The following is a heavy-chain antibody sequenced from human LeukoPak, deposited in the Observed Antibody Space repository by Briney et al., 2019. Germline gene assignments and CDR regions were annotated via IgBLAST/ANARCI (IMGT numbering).Heavy chain of an antibody. J-gene: IGHJ4*02. CDR2: IYYSGST. CDR1: GGSISSSSYY. V-gene: IGHV4-39*01. D-gene: IGHD6-19*01. Sequence: SETLSPTCTVSGGSISSSSYYWGWIRQPPGRGLEWIGSIYYSGSTYYNPSLKSRVTISVDTSKNQFSLKLSSVTAADTAVYYCARQVAVAYDYWGQGTLVTVSS. CDR3: ARQVAVAYDY.